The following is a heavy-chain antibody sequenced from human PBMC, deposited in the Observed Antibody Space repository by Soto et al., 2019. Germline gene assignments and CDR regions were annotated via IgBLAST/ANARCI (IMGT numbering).Heavy chain of an antibody. Sequence: GGSLRLSCASPGFTFSSYVMHWVRQAPGKGLEWVAVISYDGSNKYYADSVKGRFTISRDNSKNTLYLQMNSLRAEDTAVYYCAKGLYYDFWSGYHRTFQFDYWGQGT. CDR1: GFTFSSYV. CDR3: AKGLYYDFWSGYHRTFQFDY. J-gene: IGHJ4*02. D-gene: IGHD3-3*01. V-gene: IGHV3-30*18. CDR2: ISYDGSNK.